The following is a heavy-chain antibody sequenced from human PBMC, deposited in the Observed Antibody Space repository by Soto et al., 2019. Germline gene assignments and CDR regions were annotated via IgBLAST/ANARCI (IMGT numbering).Heavy chain of an antibody. CDR3: ARYDTIFGTNEADN. Sequence: QVQLEQSGGEVKKSGASVKVSCKTSGYNFTNYAITWVRQAPGQGLQWMGWISAHSGYTYYAQSLRGRVTMSTDTSTSTAYMELWSLRSDDTAVYYCARYDTIFGTNEADNWVQGTLVTV. V-gene: IGHV1-18*04. CDR1: GYNFTNYA. CDR2: ISAHSGYT. J-gene: IGHJ4*02. D-gene: IGHD3-3*01.